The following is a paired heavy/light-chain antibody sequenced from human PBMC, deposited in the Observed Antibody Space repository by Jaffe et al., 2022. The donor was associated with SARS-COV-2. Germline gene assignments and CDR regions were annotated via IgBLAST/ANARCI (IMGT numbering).Heavy chain of an antibody. J-gene: IGHJ4*02. CDR3: VKGGWLDY. D-gene: IGHD6-19*01. Sequence: EVQLLESGGGLVQPGGSLRLSCSASGFPFNTFEMTWVRQAPGKGLEWLSFIGGSGSTTYYADSVKGRFTVSRDNSKNTLYLQMDSLRVEDTAIYYCVKGGWLDYWGQGALVTVSS. CDR2: IGGSGSTT. V-gene: IGHV3-23*01. CDR1: GFPFNTFE.
Light chain of an antibody. J-gene: IGKJ2*02. CDR3: LQHYTFPRT. CDR2: ASS. Sequence: DIQMTQSPSSLSASVGDRVTITCRASQGIGILLGWWQQKPGKAPKRLIYASSTLESGVPSRFSGSGSGTDFTLTISSLQPEDFATYYCLQHYTFPRTFGQGTNLDIK. V-gene: IGKV1-17*01. CDR1: QGIGIL.